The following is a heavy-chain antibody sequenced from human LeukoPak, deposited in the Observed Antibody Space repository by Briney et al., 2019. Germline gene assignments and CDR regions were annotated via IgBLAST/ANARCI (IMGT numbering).Heavy chain of an antibody. V-gene: IGHV3-30*04. CDR3: ASDGYGSSWYFDY. CDR2: ISYDGSNK. D-gene: IGHD6-13*01. J-gene: IGHJ4*02. Sequence: GGSLRLSCAASGFTFSSYAMHWVRQAPGKGLEWVAVISYDGSNKYYADSVKGRFTISRDNSKNTLYLQMNSLRAEDTAVYYCASDGYGSSWYFDYWGQGTLVTVSS. CDR1: GFTFSSYA.